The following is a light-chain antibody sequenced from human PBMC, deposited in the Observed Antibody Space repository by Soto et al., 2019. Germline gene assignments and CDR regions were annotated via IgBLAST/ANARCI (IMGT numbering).Light chain of an antibody. J-gene: IGKJ1*01. CDR2: GAS. V-gene: IGKV3-20*01. Sequence: ILWTQSHGNMPVSPGERATLSCRASQSVSSDYLAWYQHKPGQAPRLLIHGASSRATGIPDRFSGSGSGTDFTLTISSLEPEDFGVYYCQQYGRPFGQGTKVDIK. CDR1: QSVSSDY. CDR3: QQYGRP.